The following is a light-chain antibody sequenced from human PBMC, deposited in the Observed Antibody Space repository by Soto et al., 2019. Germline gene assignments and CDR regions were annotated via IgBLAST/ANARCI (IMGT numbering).Light chain of an antibody. CDR1: QNIGRY. V-gene: IGKV1-39*01. Sequence: DIQMTQSPSSLSASVGDSVSITCRSSQNIGRYLHWYPQKAGQAPILLVHSVSNLQSGVPPTFSGSGSGTDFTLTISRLQPDDFATYYCQHRYSSPYTFGQGTKLELK. CDR3: QHRYSSPYT. J-gene: IGKJ2*01. CDR2: SVS.